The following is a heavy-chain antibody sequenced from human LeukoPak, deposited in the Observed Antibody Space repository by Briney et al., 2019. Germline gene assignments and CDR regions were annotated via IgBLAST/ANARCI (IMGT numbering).Heavy chain of an antibody. V-gene: IGHV3-69-1*01. CDR1: GFNFIGYS. D-gene: IGHD5-18*01. CDR3: AREGYTYGHGVDF. J-gene: IGHJ4*02. Sequence: PGGSVRLSCAASGFNFIGYSMIWLRRPPGKGLEWVSSISSADNNYYADSVKGRFIVSRDNAGKSLYLQMDGLRPEDTAVYYCAREGYTYGHGVDFWGQGTLVTVSS. CDR2: ISSADNN.